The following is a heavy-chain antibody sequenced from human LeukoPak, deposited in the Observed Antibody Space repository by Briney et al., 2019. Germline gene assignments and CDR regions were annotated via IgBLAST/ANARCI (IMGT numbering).Heavy chain of an antibody. CDR2: IYTSGST. CDR3: ARESRTTVTISRFDY. J-gene: IGHJ4*02. V-gene: IGHV4-4*07. D-gene: IGHD4-17*01. CDR1: GGSISSYY. Sequence: PPETLSLTCTVSGGSISSYYWSWIRQPAGKGLEWIGRIYTSGSTNYNPSLKSRVTMSVDTSKNQFSLKLSSVTAADTAVYYCARESRTTVTISRFDYWGQGTLVTVSS.